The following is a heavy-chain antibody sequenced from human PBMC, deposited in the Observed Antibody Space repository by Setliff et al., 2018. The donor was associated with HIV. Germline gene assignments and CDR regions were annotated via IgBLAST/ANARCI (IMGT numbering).Heavy chain of an antibody. Sequence: PWGSLRLSCAASGFNFGDYGMNWVRQAPGKGLEWVSGINWNGANSGYADSVEGRFTISRDNAKNSLYLQMNSLRAEETAVYYCARAPPGGGDDDAFDIWGQGTMVTVSS. V-gene: IGHV3-20*04. CDR3: ARAPPGGGDDDAFDI. CDR2: INWNGANS. D-gene: IGHD2-21*01. J-gene: IGHJ3*02. CDR1: GFNFGDYG.